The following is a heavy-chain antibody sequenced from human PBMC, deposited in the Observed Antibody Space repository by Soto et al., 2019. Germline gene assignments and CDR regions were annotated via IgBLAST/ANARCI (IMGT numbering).Heavy chain of an antibody. CDR1: GGSFSGYY. CDR3: ARIMVRGVISWFDP. Sequence: PSETLSLTCAVYGGSFSGYYWSWIRQPPGKGLEWIGEINHSGSTNYNPSLKSRVTISVDTSKNQFSLKLISVTAADTAVYYCARIMVRGVISWFDPWGQGTLVTVSS. V-gene: IGHV4-34*01. D-gene: IGHD3-10*01. J-gene: IGHJ5*02. CDR2: INHSGST.